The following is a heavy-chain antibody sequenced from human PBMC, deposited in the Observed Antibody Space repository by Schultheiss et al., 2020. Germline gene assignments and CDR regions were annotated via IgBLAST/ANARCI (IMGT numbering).Heavy chain of an antibody. V-gene: IGHV4-34*01. CDR2: INHSGST. CDR3: ARSTVMAVYYFDY. D-gene: IGHD5-18*01. J-gene: IGHJ4*02. CDR1: GGSFSGYY. Sequence: SQTLSLTCAVYGGSFSGYYWSWIRQPPGKGLEWIGEINHSGSTNYNPSLKSRVTISVDRSKNQFSLKLSSVTAADTAVYYCARSTVMAVYYFDYWGQGTLVTVSS.